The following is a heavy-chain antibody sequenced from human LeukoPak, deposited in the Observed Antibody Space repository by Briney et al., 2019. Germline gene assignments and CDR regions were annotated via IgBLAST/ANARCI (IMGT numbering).Heavy chain of an antibody. CDR1: GGSIGSYY. CDR3: ARVVAVAGPDAFDI. V-gene: IGHV4-59*01. CDR2: IYYSGST. Sequence: SETLSLTCTVSGGSIGSYYWSWIRQPPGKGLEWIGYIYYSGSTNYNPSLKSRVTISVDTPKNQFSLKLSSVTAADTAVYYCARVVAVAGPDAFDIWGQGTMVTVSS. J-gene: IGHJ3*02. D-gene: IGHD6-19*01.